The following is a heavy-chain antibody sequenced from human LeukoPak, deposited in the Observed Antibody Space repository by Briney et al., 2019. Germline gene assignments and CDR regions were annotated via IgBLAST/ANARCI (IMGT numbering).Heavy chain of an antibody. V-gene: IGHV3-53*01. CDR1: GFTVSGSY. Sequence: PGGSLRLSCAASGFTVSGSYMSWVRQAPGKGLEWVSVIYSGGTTYYADSVKGRFTMSRDNSKNTLYLQMNSLRAEDTAVYYCAKELWFGEPDWGQGTLVTVSS. J-gene: IGHJ4*02. D-gene: IGHD3-10*01. CDR3: AKELWFGEPD. CDR2: IYSGGTT.